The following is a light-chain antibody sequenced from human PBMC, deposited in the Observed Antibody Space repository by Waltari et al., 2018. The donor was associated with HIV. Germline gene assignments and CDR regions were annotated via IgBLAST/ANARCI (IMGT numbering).Light chain of an antibody. Sequence: QSALTQPASVSGSPGQSITISCTGTGSDVGGYNYVSWYQHCPGTAPKLLIYEVRIRPFWISNRCSGATAGDTASLTISGLQDEDEADYYCSSYTDTTTLGVLFGGGTKLTVL. J-gene: IGLJ2*01. CDR1: GSDVGGYNY. V-gene: IGLV2-14*01. CDR3: SSYTDTTTLGVL. CDR2: EVR.